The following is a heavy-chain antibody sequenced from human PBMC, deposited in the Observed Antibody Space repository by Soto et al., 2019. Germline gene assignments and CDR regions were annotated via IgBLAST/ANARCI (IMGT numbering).Heavy chain of an antibody. V-gene: IGHV3-23*01. Sequence: EVQLLESGGGLVQPGGSLRLSCAASGFTFSSYAMSWVRQAPGKGLEWVSAISGSGGSTYYADSVKGRFTISRDNSKNTLYLQMHRLSAEDTAVYYCARTGSSWYTTEMDYWGQGTLVTVSS. CDR2: ISGSGGST. CDR1: GFTFSSYA. J-gene: IGHJ4*02. CDR3: ARTGSSWYTTEMDY. D-gene: IGHD6-13*01.